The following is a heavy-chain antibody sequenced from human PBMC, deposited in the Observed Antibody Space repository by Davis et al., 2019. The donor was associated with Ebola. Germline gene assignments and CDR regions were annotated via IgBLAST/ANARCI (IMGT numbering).Heavy chain of an antibody. D-gene: IGHD1-26*01. Sequence: PGGSLRLSCAASGFTFSDYYMSWIRQAPGKGLEWVSYISSSGSTIYYADSVKGRFTISRDNSKNTLYLQMNSLRAEDTAVYYCASSGSYSDAFDIWGQGTMVTVSS. CDR3: ASSGSYSDAFDI. V-gene: IGHV3-11*01. CDR2: ISSSGSTI. CDR1: GFTFSDYY. J-gene: IGHJ3*02.